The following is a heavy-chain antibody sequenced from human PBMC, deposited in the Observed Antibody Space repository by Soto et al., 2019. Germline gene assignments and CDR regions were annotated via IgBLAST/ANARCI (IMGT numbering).Heavy chain of an antibody. J-gene: IGHJ3*02. Sequence: EVQMVESGGGLVKPGGSLRLSCVASGFSFGSYSMNWVRQAPEKGLEWVSSISSGGSSTFYADSMKGRFTISRDNAKNALYLQMNSLRVEDTAVYYCARDTFNSLVENAFDIWGQGTMVTVSS. CDR3: ARDTFNSLVENAFDI. CDR1: GFSFGSYS. V-gene: IGHV3-21*01. D-gene: IGHD3-3*02. CDR2: ISSGGSST.